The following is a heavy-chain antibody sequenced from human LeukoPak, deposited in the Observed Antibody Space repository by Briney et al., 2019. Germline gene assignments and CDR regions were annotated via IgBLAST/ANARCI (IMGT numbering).Heavy chain of an antibody. D-gene: IGHD6-13*01. CDR1: GFTFSSYS. J-gene: IGHJ5*02. CDR3: ASSSWGKNWLDP. V-gene: IGHV3-21*04. CDR2: ISSSSSYI. Sequence: PGGSLRLSCAASGFTFSSYSMNWVRQAPGKGLEWVSSISSSSSYIYYADSVKGRFTISRDNAKNSLYLQMNSLRVEDTAVYYCASSSWGKNWLDPWGQGTLVTVS.